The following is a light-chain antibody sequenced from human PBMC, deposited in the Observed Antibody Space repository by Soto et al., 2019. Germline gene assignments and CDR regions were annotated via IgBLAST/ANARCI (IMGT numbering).Light chain of an antibody. Sequence: QYALAQPASVSGSPGQSITISCTGTSSDVGSYNLVSWYQQHPGKAPKLIIYEVTERPSGVSNRLSGSKSGNTASLTISGLQAEDEADYYCCSYAGSSIPVVFGGGTKLTVL. V-gene: IGLV2-23*02. J-gene: IGLJ2*01. CDR3: CSYAGSSIPVV. CDR2: EVT. CDR1: SSDVGSYNL.